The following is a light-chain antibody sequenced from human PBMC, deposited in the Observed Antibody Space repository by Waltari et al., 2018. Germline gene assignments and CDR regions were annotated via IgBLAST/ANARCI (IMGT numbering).Light chain of an antibody. V-gene: IGKV3-11*01. CDR1: QSVSTY. J-gene: IGKJ4*01. CDR3: RQRSTWPAT. Sequence: EIVLTQSPATLSLSPGERATLSCRASQSVSTYLAWYQQKPGRAPRLLIYDASNRATGIPARFSGSGSGTDFTLTISSLEPEDFAVYYCRQRSTWPATFGGGTKVEIK. CDR2: DAS.